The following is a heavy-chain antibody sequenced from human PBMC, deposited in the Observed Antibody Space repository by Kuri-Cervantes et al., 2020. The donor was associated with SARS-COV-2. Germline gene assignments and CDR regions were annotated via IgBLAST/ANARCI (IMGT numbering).Heavy chain of an antibody. CDR3: AILYWNDGNWFDP. J-gene: IGHJ5*02. D-gene: IGHD1-1*01. CDR1: GYTFTGYY. CDR2: INPNSGGT. Sequence: ASVKVSCKASGYTFTGYYMHWVRQAPGQGLEWMGWINPNSGGTNYAQKFQGRVTMTRDTSISTAYMELSRLRSDDTALYYCAILYWNDGNWFDPWGQGTLVTVSS. V-gene: IGHV1-2*02.